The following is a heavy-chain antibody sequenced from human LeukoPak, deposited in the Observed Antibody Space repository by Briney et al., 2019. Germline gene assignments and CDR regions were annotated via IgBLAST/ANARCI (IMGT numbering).Heavy chain of an antibody. CDR2: IYTSGST. CDR3: ARTLGTPQQWLARGESGYFDL. V-gene: IGHV4-4*07. D-gene: IGHD6-19*01. J-gene: IGHJ2*01. Sequence: SETLSLTCTVSGGSISSYYWSWIRQPAGQGLEWIVRIYTSGSTNYNPSLRSRVTISVDKSKNQFSLKLSPVTAAHTAFYCCARTLGTPQQWLARGESGYFDLWGRGTVVTVSS. CDR1: GGSISSYY.